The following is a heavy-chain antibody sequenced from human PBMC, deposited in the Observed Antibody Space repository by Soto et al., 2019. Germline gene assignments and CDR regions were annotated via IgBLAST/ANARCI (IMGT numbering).Heavy chain of an antibody. V-gene: IGHV3-33*01. CDR1: GFTFSSYG. J-gene: IGHJ2*01. Sequence: PGGSLRLSCAASGFTFSSYGMHWVRQAPGKGLEWVAVIWYDGSNKYYADSVKGRFTISRDNAKNTLYLQMNSLRAEDTAVYYCARDDYGDDHDNWYFDLWGRGTLVTVSS. D-gene: IGHD4-17*01. CDR2: IWYDGSNK. CDR3: ARDDYGDDHDNWYFDL.